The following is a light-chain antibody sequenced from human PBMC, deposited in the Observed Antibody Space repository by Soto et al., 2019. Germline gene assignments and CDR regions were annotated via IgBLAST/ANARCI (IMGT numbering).Light chain of an antibody. Sequence: DIQMTQSPSSLSASVGDRVTISCRASQSIRSYLNWYQQTPGKAPKLLIYAASSLQSGVPSRFSGSGSGTDFTLTNISLQRKDFATYYSQQFYNPPRTTFGEGTKLEI. CDR3: QQFYNPPRTT. CDR2: AAS. J-gene: IGKJ2*01. V-gene: IGKV1-39*01. CDR1: QSIRSY.